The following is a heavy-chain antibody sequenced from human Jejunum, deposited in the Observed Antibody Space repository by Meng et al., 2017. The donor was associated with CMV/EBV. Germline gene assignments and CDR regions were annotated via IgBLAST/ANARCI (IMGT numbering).Heavy chain of an antibody. V-gene: IGHV1-18*01. Sequence: SCKASSYTFTDYGVSWVRQAPGEGLEWMGWISTNNDNTNYAQKIKGRVTMTTATSTRTAYMKLRNMRSDDTAVYYCARDPFDYWFDPWGQGTLVTVSS. CDR1: SYTFTDYG. J-gene: IGHJ5*02. CDR2: ISTNNDNT. CDR3: ARDPFDYWFDP.